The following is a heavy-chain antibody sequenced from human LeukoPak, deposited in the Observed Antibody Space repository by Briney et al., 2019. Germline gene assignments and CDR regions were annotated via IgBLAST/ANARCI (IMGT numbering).Heavy chain of an antibody. D-gene: IGHD4/OR15-4a*01. CDR3: ARELLNTLPLSYSMDV. V-gene: IGHV3-48*04. Sequence: GGSLRLSCAASGFTVSSNYMNWVRQAPGKGLEWISYISLSGSPIYYADSVKGRFTISRDNAKNSLYLQMNSLRAEDTAVYYCARELLNTLPLSYSMDVWGKGATVIVSS. J-gene: IGHJ6*03. CDR2: ISLSGSPI. CDR1: GFTVSSNY.